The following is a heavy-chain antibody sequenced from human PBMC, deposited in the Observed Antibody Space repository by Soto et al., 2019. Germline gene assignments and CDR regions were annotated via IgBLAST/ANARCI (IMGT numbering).Heavy chain of an antibody. CDR1: GGSFSGYY. Sequence: QVQLQQWGAGLLKPSETLSLTCAVYGGSFSGYYWSWIRQPPGKGLEWIGEINHSGSTTYNPSLXLKXXXPTSAATSKNXXAXRXXSVTAADTAVYYCATIFTYYDILTGPRQPTNYFDYWGQGTLVTVSS. CDR3: ATIFTYYDILTGPRQPTNYFDY. CDR2: INHSGST. V-gene: IGHV4-34*01. D-gene: IGHD3-9*01. J-gene: IGHJ4*02.